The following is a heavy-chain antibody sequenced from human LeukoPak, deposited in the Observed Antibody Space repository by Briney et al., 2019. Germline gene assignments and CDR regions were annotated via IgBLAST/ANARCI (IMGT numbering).Heavy chain of an antibody. V-gene: IGHV4-39*01. CDR3: ARHFSLGAFDI. CDR2: IHYTGNT. Sequence: SETLSLTCTVFGGSISNFWGWIRQPPGKGLEWIGSIHYTGNTYYNASLKSRVTMSVDTSKNQFSLKLSSMTAAVTAVYYCARHFSLGAFDIWGQGTMVSVSS. CDR1: GGSISNF. D-gene: IGHD3-16*01. J-gene: IGHJ3*02.